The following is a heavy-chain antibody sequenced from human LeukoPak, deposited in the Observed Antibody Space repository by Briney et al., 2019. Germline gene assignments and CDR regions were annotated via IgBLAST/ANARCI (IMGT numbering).Heavy chain of an antibody. CDR1: GFTFRNFG. D-gene: IGHD4-17*01. J-gene: IGHJ4*02. CDR3: ARDGFVWASGIDYGWFDY. CDR2: IWYDGSKQ. Sequence: GGSLRLSCAASGFTFRNFGMHWVRQAPGKGLEWVAVIWYDGSKQYYRDTVKGRFTISRDNAKNSLYLQLNSLRAEDTAVYYCARDGFVWASGIDYGWFDYWGQGTLVTVSS. V-gene: IGHV3-33*01.